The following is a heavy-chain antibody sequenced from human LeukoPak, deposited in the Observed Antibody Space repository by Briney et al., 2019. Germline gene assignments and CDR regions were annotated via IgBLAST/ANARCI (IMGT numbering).Heavy chain of an antibody. CDR2: IYSGGNT. D-gene: IGHD6-13*01. J-gene: IGHJ4*02. V-gene: IGHV3-53*01. CDR3: VRPYSSSWSIDY. CDR1: GFAVSSNY. Sequence: GGSLRPSCAASGFAVSSNYMSWVRQAPGKGLGWVSVIYSGGNTYYADSVKGRFTISRDNSKNTLFLQMNSLRAEDTAVYYCVRPYSSSWSIDYWGQGTLVTVSS.